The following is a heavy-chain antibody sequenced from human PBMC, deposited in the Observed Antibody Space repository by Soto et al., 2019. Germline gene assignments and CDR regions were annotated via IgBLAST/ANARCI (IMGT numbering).Heavy chain of an antibody. J-gene: IGHJ6*02. CDR3: ARVSFEYQLLFGPYYYYGMDV. CDR1: GYTFTSYD. CDR2: MNPNSGNT. D-gene: IGHD2-2*01. Sequence: VASVKVSCKASGYTFTSYDINWVRQATGQGLEWMGWMNPNSGNTGYAQKFQGRVTMTRNTSISTAYMELSSLRSEDTAVYYCARVSFEYQLLFGPYYYYGMDVWGQGTTVTVSS. V-gene: IGHV1-8*01.